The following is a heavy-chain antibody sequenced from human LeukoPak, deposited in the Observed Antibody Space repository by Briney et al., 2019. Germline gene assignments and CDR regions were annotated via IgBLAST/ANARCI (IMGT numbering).Heavy chain of an antibody. CDR3: ARDRHIVVVTATLDY. V-gene: IGHV1-18*01. CDR2: ISAYNGNT. CDR1: GYTFTSYG. D-gene: IGHD2-21*02. Sequence: ASVKVSCKASGYTFTSYGISWVRPAPGQGLEWMGWISAYNGNTNYAQKLQGRVTMTTDTSTSTAYMELRSLRSDDTAVYYCARDRHIVVVTATLDYWGQGTLVTVSS. J-gene: IGHJ4*02.